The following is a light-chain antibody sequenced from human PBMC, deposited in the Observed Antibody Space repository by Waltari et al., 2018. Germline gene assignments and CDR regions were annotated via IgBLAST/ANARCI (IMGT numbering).Light chain of an antibody. V-gene: IGKV6-21*02. CDR3: HQSHTVPHT. Sequence: DIVLTQSPDFQSVTPKEKVTITCRARQSIGSSLHWYQLKPDQSPKLLIKYASQSISGVPSRFSGSGSGTDFTLTISSLEAEDAATYYCHQSHTVPHTFGQGTKLEIK. J-gene: IGKJ2*01. CDR1: QSIGSS. CDR2: YAS.